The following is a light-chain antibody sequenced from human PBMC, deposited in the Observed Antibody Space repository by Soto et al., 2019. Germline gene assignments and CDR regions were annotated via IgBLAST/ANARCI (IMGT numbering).Light chain of an antibody. J-gene: IGKJ3*01. V-gene: IGKV1-27*01. CDR1: QGISNY. CDR2: AAS. CDR3: QKYNSALQGGFT. Sequence: DIQMTQSPSSLSASVGDRVTITCRASQGISNYLAWYQQKPGKVPKLLIYAASTLQSGVPSRFSGSGSGTDFTLTISSLQPEDVATYYCQKYNSALQGGFTVGPGTKVDIK.